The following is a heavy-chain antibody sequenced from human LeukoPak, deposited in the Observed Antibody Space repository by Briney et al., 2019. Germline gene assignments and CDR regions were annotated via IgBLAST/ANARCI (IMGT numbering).Heavy chain of an antibody. V-gene: IGHV3-23*01. CDR1: GFTFSTYA. CDR3: ARTVANEL. CDR2: INGSGGST. Sequence: GGSLRLSCAASGFTFSTYAMTWVRQAPGKGLEWVSAINGSGGSTYYADSVKGRFTISRDNSKNTLYLQMNSLGADDTAVYHCARTVANELWGQGTLVTVSS. J-gene: IGHJ4*02. D-gene: IGHD6-19*01.